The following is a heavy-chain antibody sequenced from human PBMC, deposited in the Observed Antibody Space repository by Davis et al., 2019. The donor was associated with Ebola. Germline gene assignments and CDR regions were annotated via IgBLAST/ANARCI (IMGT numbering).Heavy chain of an antibody. J-gene: IGHJ3*02. Sequence: AASVKVSCKASGYTFTSYAMHWVRQAPGQRLEWMGWINAGNGNTKYSQKFQGRVTMTRDTSTSTVYMELSSLRSEDTAVYYCARSRRYRSSSPDAFDIWGQGTMVTVSP. V-gene: IGHV1-3*01. CDR1: GYTFTSYA. CDR2: INAGNGNT. CDR3: ARSRRYRSSSPDAFDI. D-gene: IGHD6-6*01.